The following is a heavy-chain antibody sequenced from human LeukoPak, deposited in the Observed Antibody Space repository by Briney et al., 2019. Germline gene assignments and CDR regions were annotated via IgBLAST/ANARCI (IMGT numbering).Heavy chain of an antibody. CDR1: GGSISSYY. CDR2: IYYSGST. V-gene: IGHV4-59*08. D-gene: IGHD3-22*01. CDR3: ARIYDSSGYYYDGWYFDL. J-gene: IGHJ2*01. Sequence: SETLSLTCTVSGGSISSYYWSLIRQPPGKGLEWIGYIYYSGSTYYNPSLKSRVTISVDTSKNQFSLKLSSVTAADTAVYYCARIYDSSGYYYDGWYFDLWGRGTLVTVSS.